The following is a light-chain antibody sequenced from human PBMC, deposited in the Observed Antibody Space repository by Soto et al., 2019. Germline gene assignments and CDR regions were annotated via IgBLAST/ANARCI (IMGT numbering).Light chain of an antibody. Sequence: QSVLTQSSSASASLGSSVRLTCSLSSGHSTNIIAWHQHQPGEAPRYLMKVESDGTYIKGSGVPGRFSGSSSGTDRYLTISNLQSEDEADYYCETWDTDAQVFGGGTKLT. CDR2: VESDGTY. CDR3: ETWDTDAQV. J-gene: IGLJ2*01. V-gene: IGLV4-60*03. CDR1: SGHSTNI.